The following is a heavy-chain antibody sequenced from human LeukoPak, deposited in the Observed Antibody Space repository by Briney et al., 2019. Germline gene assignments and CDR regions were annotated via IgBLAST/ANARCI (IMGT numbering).Heavy chain of an antibody. CDR3: AKVFSAGYSSLNWFDP. D-gene: IGHD6-19*01. CDR1: GFTFSSYA. J-gene: IGHJ5*02. V-gene: IGHV3-30*04. Sequence: GGSLRLSCAASGFTFSSYAMHWVRQAPGKGLEWVAVISYDGSNKYYADSVKGRFTISRDNSKNTLYLQMNSLRAEDTAVYYCAKVFSAGYSSLNWFDPWGQGTLVTVSS. CDR2: ISYDGSNK.